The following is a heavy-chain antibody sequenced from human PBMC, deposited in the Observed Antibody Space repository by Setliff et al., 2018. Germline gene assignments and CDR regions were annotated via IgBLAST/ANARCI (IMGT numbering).Heavy chain of an antibody. V-gene: IGHV4-31*03. CDR2: IYSSGST. CDR3: ARSFSRREEFLLDY. Sequence: PSETLSLTCNVSGDSISSARYYWSWIRQPPGKGLEWIGYIYSSGSTNYNPSLKSRVTISMDTSKNQFSLKVSSVTAADTAVYYCARSFSRREEFLLDYWGQGALVTVSS. CDR1: GDSISSARYY. J-gene: IGHJ4*02.